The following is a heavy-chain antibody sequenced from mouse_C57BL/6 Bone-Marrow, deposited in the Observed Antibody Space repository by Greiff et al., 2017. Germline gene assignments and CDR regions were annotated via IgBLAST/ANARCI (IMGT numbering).Heavy chain of an antibody. V-gene: IGHV1-82*01. CDR3: ARGGYSNYVDAMDY. D-gene: IGHD2-5*01. Sequence: QVQLKESGPELVKPGASVKISCKASGYAFSSSWMNWVKQRPGKGLEWIGRIYPGDGDTNYNGKFKGKATLTADKSSSTAYMQLSSLTSEDSAVYFCARGGYSNYVDAMDYWGQGTSVTVSS. CDR2: IYPGDGDT. CDR1: GYAFSSSW. J-gene: IGHJ4*01.